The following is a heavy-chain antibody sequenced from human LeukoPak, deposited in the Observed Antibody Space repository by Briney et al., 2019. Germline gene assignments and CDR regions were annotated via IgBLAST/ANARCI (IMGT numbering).Heavy chain of an antibody. V-gene: IGHV4-59*08. CDR1: GGSISSYY. D-gene: IGHD3-22*01. CDR3: ARSNYYDSSQNDAFDI. CDR2: IYYSGST. J-gene: IGHJ3*02. Sequence: SETLSLTCTVSGGSISSYYWSWIRQPPGKGLEWIGYIYYSGSTNYNPSLKSRVTISVDTSKNQFTLKLSSVTAADTAVYYCARSNYYDSSQNDAFDIWGQGTMVTVSS.